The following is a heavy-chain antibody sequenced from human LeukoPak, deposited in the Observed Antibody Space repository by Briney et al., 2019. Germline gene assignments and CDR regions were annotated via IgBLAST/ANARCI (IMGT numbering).Heavy chain of an antibody. CDR3: AREGLYYDFWSGYAAHAFGI. J-gene: IGHJ3*02. D-gene: IGHD3-3*01. CDR1: GGSISSYY. V-gene: IGHV4-59*01. CDR2: IYYSGST. Sequence: PSETLSLTCTVSGGSISSYYWSWIRQPPGKGLEWIGYIYYSGSTNYNPSLKSRVTISVDTSKNQFSLKLSSVTAADTAVYYCAREGLYYDFWSGYAAHAFGIWGQGTMVTVSS.